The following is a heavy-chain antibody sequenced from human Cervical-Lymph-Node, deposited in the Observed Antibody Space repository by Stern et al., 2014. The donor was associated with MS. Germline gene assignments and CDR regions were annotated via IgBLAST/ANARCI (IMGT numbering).Heavy chain of an antibody. CDR2: IMPVFGTS. J-gene: IGHJ6*02. Sequence: QVQLVESGAELKKPGSSVKVSCKAPGGTFTNYAFTWVRQAPGQGLEWMGGIMPVFGTSNYAQKFRGRVTITADKSTSTAYMELSSLRSEDTAVYYCARTYYFDDSGYYYPHYYYGMDVWGQGTTVTVS. D-gene: IGHD3-22*01. CDR1: GGTFTNYA. CDR3: ARTYYFDDSGYYYPHYYYGMDV. V-gene: IGHV1-69*06.